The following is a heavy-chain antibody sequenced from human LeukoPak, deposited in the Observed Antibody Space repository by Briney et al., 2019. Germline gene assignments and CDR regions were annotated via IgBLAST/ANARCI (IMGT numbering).Heavy chain of an antibody. V-gene: IGHV3-48*03. D-gene: IGHD3-10*02. CDR3: AELGITMIGGV. J-gene: IGHJ6*04. CDR1: GFTFSSYA. Sequence: GGSLRLSCAASGFTFSSYAMHWVRQAPGKGLEWVSYISSSGSTIYYADSVKGRFTISGDNAKNSLYLQMNSLRAEDTAVYYCAELGITMIGGVWGKGTTVTVSS. CDR2: ISSSGSTI.